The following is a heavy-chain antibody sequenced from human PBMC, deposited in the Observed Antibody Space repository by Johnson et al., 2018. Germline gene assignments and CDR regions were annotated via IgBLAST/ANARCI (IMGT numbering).Heavy chain of an antibody. CDR2: ISYDGSNK. CDR3: AKDRGHSTYYYGMDV. D-gene: IGHD3-10*01. V-gene: IGHV3-30*18. Sequence: QVELVQSGGGVVQPGRSLRLSCAASGFTFSSYGMHWVRQAPGKGLEWVAVISYDGSNKYYADSVKGRFTISRDNSKTTLYLQMNSLRAEDTAVYYCAKDRGHSTYYYGMDVWGQGTTVTVSS. J-gene: IGHJ6*02. CDR1: GFTFSSYG.